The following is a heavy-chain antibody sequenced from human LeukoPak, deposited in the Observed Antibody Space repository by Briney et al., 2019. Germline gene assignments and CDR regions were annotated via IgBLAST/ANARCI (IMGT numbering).Heavy chain of an antibody. J-gene: IGHJ5*02. V-gene: IGHV1-69*05. Sequence: GASVKVSCKASGGTFSSYAISWVRQAPGQGLEWMGGIIPIFGTANYAQKFQGRVTITTDESTSTAYMELSSLRSEDTAVYYCARGYSSGYYPAAWGQGTLVTVSS. CDR1: GGTFSSYA. CDR2: IIPIFGTA. D-gene: IGHD3-22*01. CDR3: ARGYSSGYYPAA.